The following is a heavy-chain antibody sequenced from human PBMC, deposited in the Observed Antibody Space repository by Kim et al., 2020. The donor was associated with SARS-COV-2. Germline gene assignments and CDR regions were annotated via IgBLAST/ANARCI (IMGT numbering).Heavy chain of an antibody. CDR3: ARVVNRFGEFKSRFYRWFDP. V-gene: IGHV4-31*03. D-gene: IGHD3-10*01. CDR1: GGSISSGGYY. J-gene: IGHJ5*02. CDR2: IYYSGST. Sequence: SETLSLTCTVSGGSISSGGYYWSWIRQHPGKGLEWIGYIYYSGSTYYNPSLKSRVTISVDTSKNQFSLKLSSVTAADTAVYYCARVVNRFGEFKSRFYRWFDPWGQGTLVTVSS.